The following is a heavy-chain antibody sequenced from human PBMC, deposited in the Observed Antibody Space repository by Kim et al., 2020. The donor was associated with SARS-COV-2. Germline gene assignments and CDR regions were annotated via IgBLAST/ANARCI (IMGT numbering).Heavy chain of an antibody. Sequence: GGSLRLSCAASGFTFSSYGMHWVRQAPGKGLEWVAVIWYDGSNKYYADSVKGRFTISRDNSKNTLYLQMNSLRAEDTAVYYCARAQYCSGGSCYSVDYWGQGTLVTVSS. D-gene: IGHD2-15*01. V-gene: IGHV3-33*01. CDR1: GFTFSSYG. CDR2: IWYDGSNK. J-gene: IGHJ4*02. CDR3: ARAQYCSGGSCYSVDY.